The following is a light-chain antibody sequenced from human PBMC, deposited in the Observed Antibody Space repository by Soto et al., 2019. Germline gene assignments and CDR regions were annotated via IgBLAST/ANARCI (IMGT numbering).Light chain of an antibody. V-gene: IGKV3-15*01. CDR2: DAS. Sequence: ILMTQSPATLSVSPGERATLSCRASQSVSNNLAWYQQKPGQAPTLLIYDASTRATGIPARCSGSGSGTAYTLTISGLQSADFSVYYCHQYNNWPPWTFGQGTKVEIK. CDR1: QSVSNN. CDR3: HQYNNWPPWT. J-gene: IGKJ1*01.